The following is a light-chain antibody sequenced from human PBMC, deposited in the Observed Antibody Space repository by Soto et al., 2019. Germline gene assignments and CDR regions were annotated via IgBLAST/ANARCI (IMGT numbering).Light chain of an antibody. CDR1: QGISNY. CDR3: QKYNSALHGT. CDR2: GAS. Sequence: DIQMTQSPSSLSASVGDRVTITCRASQGISNYLAWYQQKPGKVPKLLIYGASTLQSGVPSRFSGSGSATDFTLTISSLEPEDAATYYCQKYNSALHGTVGQGTNVEIK. J-gene: IGKJ1*01. V-gene: IGKV1-27*01.